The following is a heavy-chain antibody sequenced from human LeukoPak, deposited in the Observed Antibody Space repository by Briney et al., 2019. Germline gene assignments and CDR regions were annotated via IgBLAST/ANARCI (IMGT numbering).Heavy chain of an antibody. V-gene: IGHV3-21*01. J-gene: IGHJ4*02. Sequence: AGTLTLTCTASGGTFSTYSMNWIRQAPGKGLEWVSSISSSSSYIYYADSVKGRFTISRDNAKNSLYLQINSVRAEDTAVYYCARASGWYVFDYWGQGTLVTVSS. CDR1: GGTFSTYS. CDR3: ARASGWYVFDY. D-gene: IGHD6-19*01. CDR2: ISSSSSYI.